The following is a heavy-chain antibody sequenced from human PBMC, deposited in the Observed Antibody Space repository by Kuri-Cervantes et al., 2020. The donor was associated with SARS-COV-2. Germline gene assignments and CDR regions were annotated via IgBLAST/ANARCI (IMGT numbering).Heavy chain of an antibody. Sequence: SETLSLTCTVSGGSISSYYWSWIRQPAGKGLEWIGRIYTSGSTNYNPSLKRRVAISVDTSKNQFSLNLTSVTTADTAVYYCARRGEVFTLDVWGQGTTVTVSS. V-gene: IGHV4-4*07. D-gene: IGHD3-10*01. CDR3: ARRGEVFTLDV. J-gene: IGHJ6*02. CDR2: IYTSGST. CDR1: GGSISSYY.